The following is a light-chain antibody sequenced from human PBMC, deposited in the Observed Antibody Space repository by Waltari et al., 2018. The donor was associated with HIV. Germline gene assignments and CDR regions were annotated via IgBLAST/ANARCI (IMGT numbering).Light chain of an antibody. CDR1: SGPVSPSSY. V-gene: IGLV8-61*01. CDR3: VLYMGSGISV. CDR2: STN. Sequence: QTVVTQEPSFSVSPGGTVTPTCGLSSGPVSPSSYPSWYQQTPGQAPRTLIYSTNTLSSGVPDRFSGSILGNKAALTITGAQADDESDYYCVLYMGSGISVFGGGTKLTVL. J-gene: IGLJ3*02.